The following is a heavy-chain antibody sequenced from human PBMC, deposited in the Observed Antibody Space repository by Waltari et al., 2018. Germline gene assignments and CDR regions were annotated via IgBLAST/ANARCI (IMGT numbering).Heavy chain of an antibody. Sequence: QVQLVQSGAEVKKPGASVKVSCKASGYTFTGYYMHWVRQAPGQGLEWMGWINPNSGGTNYAQKVQGRVTMTRDTSISTAYMELSRLRSDDTAVYYCARELGREWELLKYFQHWGQGTLVTVSS. CDR2: INPNSGGT. J-gene: IGHJ1*01. CDR3: ARELGREWELLKYFQH. D-gene: IGHD1-26*01. V-gene: IGHV1-2*02. CDR1: GYTFTGYY.